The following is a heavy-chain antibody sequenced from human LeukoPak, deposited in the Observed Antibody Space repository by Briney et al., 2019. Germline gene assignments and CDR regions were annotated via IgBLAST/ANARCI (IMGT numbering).Heavy chain of an antibody. J-gene: IGHJ3*02. CDR2: ISGSGGST. CDR3: AKDPYYDQQAFDI. D-gene: IGHD3-22*01. V-gene: IGHV3-23*01. Sequence: GGSLRLSCAASGSTFSSYAMSWVRQAPGKGLEWVSAISGSGGSTYYADSVKGRFTISRDNSKNTLYLQMNSPRAEDTAVYYCAKDPYYDQQAFDIWGQGTMVTVSS. CDR1: GSTFSSYA.